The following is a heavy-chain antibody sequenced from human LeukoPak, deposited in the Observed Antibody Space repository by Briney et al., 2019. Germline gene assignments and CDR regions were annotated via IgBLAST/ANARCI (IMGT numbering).Heavy chain of an antibody. CDR1: GYTFTGYQ. Sequence: ASVKVSCKASGYTFTGYQMHWVRQAPGQGLEWMGRINPNSGGTNYAQKFQGRVTMTRDTSISTAYMELSRLRSDDTAVYYCARLTMVVSPVDYWGQGTLVTVSS. CDR3: ARLTMVVSPVDY. V-gene: IGHV1-2*06. D-gene: IGHD4-23*01. J-gene: IGHJ4*02. CDR2: INPNSGGT.